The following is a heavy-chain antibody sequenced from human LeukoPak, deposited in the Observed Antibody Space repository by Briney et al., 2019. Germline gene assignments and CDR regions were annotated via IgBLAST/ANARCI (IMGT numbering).Heavy chain of an antibody. CDR1: GFTFNSYD. Sequence: GVSVRLSCAAWGFTFNSYDMSWLPQAPGKGLVWGFAIGFSGGSTYYADSVKGRFTISRDNSKNTLYLQMNSLRAEDTAVYYCAISFKLRLVAATYYFDYWGQGTLVTVSS. D-gene: IGHD2-15*01. CDR2: IGFSGGST. J-gene: IGHJ4*02. V-gene: IGHV3-23*01. CDR3: AISFKLRLVAATYYFDY.